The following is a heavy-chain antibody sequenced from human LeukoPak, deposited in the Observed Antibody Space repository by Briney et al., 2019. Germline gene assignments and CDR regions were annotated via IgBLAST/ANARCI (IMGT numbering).Heavy chain of an antibody. D-gene: IGHD3-22*01. J-gene: IGHJ3*02. Sequence: SLRLSCAAYAFTFDDYARLWVRHGPGKGLVWVLGISWSSGSLAYEDSGTGRFTISRDNAKNSLYLQMNSLRAEDMDLYYCAKGYYYDSSGYYHDAFDIWGQGTMVTVSS. CDR2: ISWSSGSL. V-gene: IGHV3-9*03. CDR1: AFTFDDYA. CDR3: AKGYYYDSSGYYHDAFDI.